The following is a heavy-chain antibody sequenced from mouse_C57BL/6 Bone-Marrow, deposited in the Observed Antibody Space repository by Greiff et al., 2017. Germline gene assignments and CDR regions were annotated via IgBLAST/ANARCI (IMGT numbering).Heavy chain of an antibody. D-gene: IGHD2-2*01. CDR3: ARGRLRRGFYYAMDY. CDR1: GYTFTSYW. CDR2: IDPSDSYT. Sequence: QVQLQQPGTELVKPGASVKLSCKASGYTFTSYWMHWVKQRPGQGLEWIGEIDPSDSYTNYNQKFKGKSTLTVDKSSSTAYMQLSSLTSEDSAVYYCARGRLRRGFYYAMDYWGQGTSVTVSS. J-gene: IGHJ4*01. V-gene: IGHV1-69*01.